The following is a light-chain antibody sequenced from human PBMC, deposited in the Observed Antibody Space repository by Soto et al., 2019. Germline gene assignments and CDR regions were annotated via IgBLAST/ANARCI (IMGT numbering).Light chain of an antibody. CDR3: QQYGGSPQT. V-gene: IGKV3-20*01. Sequence: EIVLTQSPGTLSLSPGERATLSCRARQSVSNYLAWYQQKPGQAPRLLIYGASSRATGIPDRFSGSGSGTDFTFTFSRLEPEDFAVYYCQQYGGSPQTLGQGTKVDIK. CDR2: GAS. J-gene: IGKJ1*01. CDR1: QSVSNY.